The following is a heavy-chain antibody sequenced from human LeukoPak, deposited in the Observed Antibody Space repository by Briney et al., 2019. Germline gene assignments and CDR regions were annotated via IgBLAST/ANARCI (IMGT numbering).Heavy chain of an antibody. CDR1: GYSISSGYY. J-gene: IGHJ4*02. CDR3: ARGDYGDYQPNFDY. Sequence: PSETLSLTCTVSGYSISSGYYWGWIRQPPGKGLEWIGSIYHSGSTYYSPSLKSRVTISVDTSKNQFSLKLSSVTAADTAVYYCARGDYGDYQPNFDYWGQGTLVTVSS. CDR2: IYHSGST. D-gene: IGHD4-17*01. V-gene: IGHV4-38-2*02.